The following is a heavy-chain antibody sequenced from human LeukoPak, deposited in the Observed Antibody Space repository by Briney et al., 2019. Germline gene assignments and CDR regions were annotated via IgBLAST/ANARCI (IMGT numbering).Heavy chain of an antibody. J-gene: IGHJ4*02. CDR1: GYTFTSYY. V-gene: IGHV1-46*01. D-gene: IGHD6-19*01. Sequence: ASVKVSCKASGYTFTSYYMHWVRQAPGQGLEWMGIINPSGGSTSYAQKFQGRVTMTRDTSTSTVYMELSSLRSEDTAVYYCARGIAVAGTLFSFPPQTYQKSQQSYYFDYWGQGTLVTVSS. CDR2: INPSGGST. CDR3: ARGIAVAGTLFSFPPQTYQKSQQSYYFDY.